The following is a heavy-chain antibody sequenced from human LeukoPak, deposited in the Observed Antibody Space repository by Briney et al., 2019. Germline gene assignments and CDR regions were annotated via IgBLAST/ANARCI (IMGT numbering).Heavy chain of an antibody. D-gene: IGHD3-10*01. Sequence: GGTLRLSCAASGFTFSSYGMSWVRQAPGKGLEWVSAISGSGGSTYYADSVKGRFTIPRDNSKNTLYLQMNSLRAEDTAVYYCAKDQLAAVRGEFDYWGQGTLVTVSS. CDR2: ISGSGGST. CDR1: GFTFSSYG. J-gene: IGHJ4*02. V-gene: IGHV3-23*01. CDR3: AKDQLAAVRGEFDY.